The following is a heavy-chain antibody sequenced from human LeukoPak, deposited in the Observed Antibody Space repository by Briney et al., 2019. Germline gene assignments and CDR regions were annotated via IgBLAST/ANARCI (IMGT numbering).Heavy chain of an antibody. CDR3: ARRLDYFDISGYPPLDY. V-gene: IGHV1-2*02. CDR1: GYTFTGYY. D-gene: IGHD3-22*01. CDR2: INPNSGGT. J-gene: IGHJ4*02. Sequence: ASVKVSCKASGYTFTGYYMHWVRQAPGQGLEWMGWINPNSGGTNYAQKFQGRVTMTRDTSISTGYMELSRLSSDDTAVYYCARRLDYFDISGYPPLDYWGQGTLVTVSS.